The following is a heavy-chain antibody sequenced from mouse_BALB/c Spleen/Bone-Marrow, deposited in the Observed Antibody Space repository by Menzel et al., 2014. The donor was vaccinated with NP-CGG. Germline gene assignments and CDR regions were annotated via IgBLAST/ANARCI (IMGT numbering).Heavy chain of an antibody. J-gene: IGHJ2*01. Sequence: VQLQQSGAELAKPGASVKMSCKASGYTFTSYWMHWVKQRPGQGLEWIGYINPSTGYTEYNQKFKDKATLIADKSSSTAYMQLSSLTSEDSAVYYCARWGDDGTFDYWGQGTTLTVSS. V-gene: IGHV1-7*01. CDR3: ARWGDDGTFDY. CDR2: INPSTGYT. CDR1: GYTFTSYW. D-gene: IGHD2-12*01.